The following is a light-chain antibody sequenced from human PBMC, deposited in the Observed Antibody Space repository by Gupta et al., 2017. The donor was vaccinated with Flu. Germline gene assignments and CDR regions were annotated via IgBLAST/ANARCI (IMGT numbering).Light chain of an antibody. CDR1: NSNSGSNT. J-gene: IGLJ3*02. CDR3: TAYADSHNGWV. CDR2: KAN. Sequence: VISASSGSNSNSGSNTVNWYHQIPGKTPKLLIYKANERTTGVADRFSGAKSGTSATLTSSGLQAEDEAHYDWTAYADSHNGWVFGGGTSVTVL. V-gene: IGLV1-44*01.